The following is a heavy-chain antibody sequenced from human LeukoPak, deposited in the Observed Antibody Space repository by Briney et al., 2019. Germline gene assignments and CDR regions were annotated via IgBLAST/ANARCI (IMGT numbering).Heavy chain of an antibody. Sequence: PGGSLRLSCAASGFTFSRDWMHWVRQAPGKGLVWVSRISDDGSITTYADSVQGRFTISRDNAKSTVFLQMNSLRVEDTAVYYCARDPKLTGRNANYYDSSGYYFDYWGQGTLVTVSS. CDR2: ISDDGSIT. CDR3: ARDPKLTGRNANYYDSSGYYFDY. V-gene: IGHV3-74*03. CDR1: GFTFSRDW. D-gene: IGHD3-22*01. J-gene: IGHJ4*02.